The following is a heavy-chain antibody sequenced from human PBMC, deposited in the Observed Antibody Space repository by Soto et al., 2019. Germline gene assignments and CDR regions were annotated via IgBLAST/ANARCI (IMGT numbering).Heavy chain of an antibody. V-gene: IGHV3-73*02. J-gene: IGHJ5*02. CDR1: GFTFSGSA. CDR3: TRHPSSDSYGHWFDP. Sequence: EVPLVESGGGLVQPGGSLKLSCAASGFTFSGSAMHWVRQASGKGLEWVGRIRSKANSYATAYGASVKGRFTISRDDSKNTAYLQMNSLKTEDTAVYYCTRHPSSDSYGHWFDPWGQGTLVTVSS. D-gene: IGHD5-18*01. CDR2: IRSKANSYAT.